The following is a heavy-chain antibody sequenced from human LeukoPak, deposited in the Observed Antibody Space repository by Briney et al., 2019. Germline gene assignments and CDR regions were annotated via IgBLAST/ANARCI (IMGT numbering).Heavy chain of an antibody. D-gene: IGHD3-22*01. V-gene: IGHV3-66*01. Sequence: PGGSLRLSCAASGFNVSSNYVNWVRQAPGKGLEWVSVIYTGGSTYYSDSVKDRFTISRDNSKNTLYLQMNSLRAEDTAVYYCAKDPLFSRSGYSDYWGQGTLVTVSS. J-gene: IGHJ4*02. CDR2: IYTGGST. CDR3: AKDPLFSRSGYSDY. CDR1: GFNVSSNY.